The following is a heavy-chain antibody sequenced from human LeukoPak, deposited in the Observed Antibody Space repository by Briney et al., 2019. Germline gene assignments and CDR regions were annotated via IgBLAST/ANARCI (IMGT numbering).Heavy chain of an antibody. CDR3: ARGAMAAAGTSSDY. J-gene: IGHJ4*02. Sequence: GGSLRLSCAASGFTFSSYEMNWVRQAPGKGLEWVSYISRSGSTIYYADSVKGRFTISRDNAKKSLYLQMNTLRAEDTAVYYCARGAMAAAGTSSDYWGQGTLVTVSS. D-gene: IGHD6-13*01. CDR1: GFTFSSYE. V-gene: IGHV3-48*03. CDR2: ISRSGSTI.